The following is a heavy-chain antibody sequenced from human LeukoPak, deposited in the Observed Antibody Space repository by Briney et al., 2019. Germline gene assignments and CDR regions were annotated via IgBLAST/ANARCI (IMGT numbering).Heavy chain of an antibody. Sequence: ASVKVSCKASGYTFTSYGISWVRQAPGQGLEWMGWISAYNGNTNYAQKLQGRVTMTRDTSTSTVYMELSSLRSEDTAVYYCARPLRGSSLDAFDIWGQGTMVTVSS. CDR3: ARPLRGSSLDAFDI. D-gene: IGHD1-26*01. CDR1: GYTFTSYG. V-gene: IGHV1-18*01. CDR2: ISAYNGNT. J-gene: IGHJ3*02.